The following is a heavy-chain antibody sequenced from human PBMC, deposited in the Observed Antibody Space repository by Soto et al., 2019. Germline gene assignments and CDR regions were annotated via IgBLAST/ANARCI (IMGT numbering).Heavy chain of an antibody. CDR2: INSDGSST. CDR3: ARELEPWQVGASPGTPYNDY. CDR1: GFTFSSYW. D-gene: IGHD1-26*01. Sequence: EVQLVESGGGLFQPGGSLRLSCAASGFTFSSYWRHWVRQAPGKGLVWVSRINSDGSSTSYADSVKGRFTISRDNAKNTLYLQMNSLRAEDTAVYYCARELEPWQVGASPGTPYNDYWGQGTLVTVSS. V-gene: IGHV3-74*01. J-gene: IGHJ4*02.